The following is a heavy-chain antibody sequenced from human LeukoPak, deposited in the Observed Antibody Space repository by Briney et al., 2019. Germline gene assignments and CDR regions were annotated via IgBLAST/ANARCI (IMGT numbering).Heavy chain of an antibody. CDR2: IYTSGST. J-gene: IGHJ4*02. V-gene: IGHV4-4*07. Sequence: PSETLSLTCTVSGGSISSYYWSWIRQPAGKGLEWIGRIYTSGSTNYNPSLKSRVTMSVDTSKNQFSLKLSSVTAADTAVYYCAIEPIWDSSGWYWGYWGQGTLVTVSS. CDR3: AIEPIWDSSGWYWGY. CDR1: GGSISSYY. D-gene: IGHD6-19*01.